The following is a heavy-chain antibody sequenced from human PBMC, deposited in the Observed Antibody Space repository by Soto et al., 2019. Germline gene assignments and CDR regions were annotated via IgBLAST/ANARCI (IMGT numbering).Heavy chain of an antibody. Sequence: AGSELIFGDYAMHWVRQVPGKGLEWVSGISWNNGTKGYADSVKGRFTVSRDNTKNSVYLQMNSLRPEDTALYYCAKVCPNWSSDGFNIWGQGTMVTVSS. CDR3: AKVCPNWSSDGFNI. J-gene: IGHJ3*02. V-gene: IGHV3-9*01. CDR2: ISWNNGTK. CDR1: ELIFGDYA. D-gene: IGHD1-1*01.